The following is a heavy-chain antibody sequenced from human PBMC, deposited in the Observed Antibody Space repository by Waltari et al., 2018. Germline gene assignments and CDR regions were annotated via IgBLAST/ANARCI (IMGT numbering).Heavy chain of an antibody. CDR2: VSAKSDFT. J-gene: IGHJ4*02. D-gene: IGHD1-7*01. CDR3: ARYISRGRELMS. V-gene: IGHV3-23*01. CDR1: GFVFGSYA. Sequence: EVQLLESGGGLVQPGGSLRLSCVASGFVFGSYAMTWVRQAPGKGRGWVSGVSAKSDFTNYADSVKGRFTISRDNSKNTLYLQMNSLRVEDAALYYCARYISRGRELMSWGQGTLVTVSS.